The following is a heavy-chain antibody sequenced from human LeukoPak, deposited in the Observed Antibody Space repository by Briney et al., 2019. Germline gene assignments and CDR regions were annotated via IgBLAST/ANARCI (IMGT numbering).Heavy chain of an antibody. CDR2: AYYSGHT. V-gene: IGHV4-59*08. Sequence: SETLSLTRTVSGGSISDNYWSWIRQPPGKGLEWIGYAYYSGHTNYNSSLKSRVTMSLDTSKSQFSLRLSSVTAADTAVYFCARHPFATPFDYWGLGTLVTVSS. D-gene: IGHD2-15*01. CDR3: ARHPFATPFDY. J-gene: IGHJ4*02. CDR1: GGSISDNY.